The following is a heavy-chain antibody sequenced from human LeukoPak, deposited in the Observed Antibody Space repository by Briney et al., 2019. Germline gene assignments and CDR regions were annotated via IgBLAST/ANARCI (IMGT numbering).Heavy chain of an antibody. J-gene: IGHJ4*02. Sequence: GGSLRLSCAASGFTFSSYAMSWVRQAPGKGLEWVSAISGSGGSTYYADSVKGRFTISRDNSKNTLYLQMNSLRAEDTAVYYCAKDMWPHYYDSSGYYLDYWGQGTLVTVSS. CDR3: AKDMWPHYYDSSGYYLDY. CDR2: ISGSGGST. D-gene: IGHD3-22*01. V-gene: IGHV3-23*01. CDR1: GFTFSSYA.